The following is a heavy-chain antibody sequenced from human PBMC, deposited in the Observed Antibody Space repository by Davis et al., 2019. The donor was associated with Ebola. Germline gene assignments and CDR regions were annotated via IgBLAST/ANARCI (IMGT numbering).Heavy chain of an antibody. D-gene: IGHD2-2*01. Sequence: PSETLSLTCTVSGGSVSTGGDYWSWIRQPPGKGLEWIGYVYHPGNKKYNPSLKGRVTISLDMSKNQFSLKLTSVTAADTALYYCAREKYQLLDSWGQGTLVTVSS. CDR3: AREKYQLLDS. V-gene: IGHV4-61*08. J-gene: IGHJ4*02. CDR2: VYHPGNK. CDR1: GGSVSTGGDY.